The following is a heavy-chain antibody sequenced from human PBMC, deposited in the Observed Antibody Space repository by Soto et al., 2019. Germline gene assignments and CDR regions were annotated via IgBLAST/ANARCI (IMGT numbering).Heavy chain of an antibody. J-gene: IGHJ4*02. Sequence: GGSLRLSCAAYEFTFSDHWMSWVRQAPGEGLEWVANIKQDGSERFYADSVKGRFTISRDNAKNSLILQMNSLRADDTAVYYCARDMTGTESLDYWGQGTLVTVSS. CDR3: ARDMTGTESLDY. CDR2: IKQDGSER. V-gene: IGHV3-7*05. D-gene: IGHD1-7*01. CDR1: EFTFSDHW.